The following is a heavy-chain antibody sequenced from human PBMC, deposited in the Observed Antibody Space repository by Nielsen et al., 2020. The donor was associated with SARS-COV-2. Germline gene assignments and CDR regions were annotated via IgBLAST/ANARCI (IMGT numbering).Heavy chain of an antibody. CDR3: ASRVAACGFDF. J-gene: IGHJ5*01. CDR2: IDPNDYYI. V-gene: IGHV5-10-1*01. Sequence: VRQMPGKGLEWMGRIDPNDYYIKYNPSFQGHVTISADRSINAAYLHWGRLKASDTAMYYCASRVAACGFDFWGQGTLVTVSS. D-gene: IGHD6-13*01.